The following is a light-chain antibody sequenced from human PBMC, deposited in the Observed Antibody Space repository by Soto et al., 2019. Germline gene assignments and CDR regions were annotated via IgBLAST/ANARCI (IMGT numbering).Light chain of an antibody. CDR2: GGT. CDR3: QQYRNPSLT. Sequence: EIVLTQSPGTLSLSPGESATLSCRASQTISSSYLAWYQQRPGRATRLLIYGGTNRTTGIPNRFSATVFETDFTFAISRLEPEDFAVYYCQQYRNPSLTFGQGTKV. V-gene: IGKV3-20*01. CDR1: QTISSSY. J-gene: IGKJ1*01.